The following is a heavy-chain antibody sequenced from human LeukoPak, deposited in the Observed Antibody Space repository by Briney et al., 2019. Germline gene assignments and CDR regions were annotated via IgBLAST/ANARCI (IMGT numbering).Heavy chain of an antibody. D-gene: IGHD4-17*01. CDR1: GFTFDDYA. J-gene: IGHJ3*02. Sequence: GRSLRLSCAASGFTFDDYAMHWVRQAPGKGLEWVSGISWNSGSIGYADSVKGRFTISRDNAKNSLYLQMNSLRAEDMALYYCAKAGDYGISDAFDIWGQGTMVTVPS. CDR2: ISWNSGSI. V-gene: IGHV3-9*03. CDR3: AKAGDYGISDAFDI.